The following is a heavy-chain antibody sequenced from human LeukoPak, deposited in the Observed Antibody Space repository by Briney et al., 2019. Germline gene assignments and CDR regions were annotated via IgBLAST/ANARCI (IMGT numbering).Heavy chain of an antibody. D-gene: IGHD6-13*01. CDR1: GFTFDDYA. CDR3: AKDIRAYSSSWYYFDY. CDR2: ISWNSGSI. J-gene: IGHJ4*02. V-gene: IGHV3-9*01. Sequence: PGRSLRLSCAASGFTFDDYAMHWVRQAPGKGLEWVSGISWNSGSIGYADSVKGRFTISRDNAKNSLYLQMNSLRAEDTALYYCAKDIRAYSSSWYYFDYWGQGTLVTVSS.